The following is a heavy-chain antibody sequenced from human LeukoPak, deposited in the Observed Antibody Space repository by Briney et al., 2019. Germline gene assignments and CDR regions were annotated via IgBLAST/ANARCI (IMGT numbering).Heavy chain of an antibody. CDR1: GYTFTGYY. J-gene: IGHJ4*02. Sequence: ASVKVSCKASGYTFTGYYMHWVRQAPGQGLEWMGWINPNSGGTNYAQKFQGRVTMTRDTSISTAYMELSRLRSDDTAVYYCARDRVYYDFWSGYYSPYFDYWGRGTLVTVSS. V-gene: IGHV1-2*02. D-gene: IGHD3-3*01. CDR3: ARDRVYYDFWSGYYSPYFDY. CDR2: INPNSGGT.